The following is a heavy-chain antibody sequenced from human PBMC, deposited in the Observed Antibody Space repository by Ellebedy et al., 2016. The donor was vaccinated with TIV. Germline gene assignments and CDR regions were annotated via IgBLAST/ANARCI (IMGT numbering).Heavy chain of an antibody. J-gene: IGHJ6*02. CDR2: INQDGSEI. CDR1: GSTFSSYW. CDR3: AREDVATTTYYYGMDV. Sequence: PGGSLRLSCAASGSTFSSYWMSWVRQAPGKGLEWVANINQDGSEIYYVDSVKGRFTISRDNSKNTLYLQMNSLRPEDTAIYYCAREDVATTTYYYGMDVWGQGTAVAVSS. V-gene: IGHV3-7*01. D-gene: IGHD5-12*01.